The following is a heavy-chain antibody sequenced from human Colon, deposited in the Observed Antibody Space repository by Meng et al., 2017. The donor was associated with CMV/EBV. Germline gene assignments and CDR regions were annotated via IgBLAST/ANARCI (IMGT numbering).Heavy chain of an antibody. CDR1: GYPFTIHY. D-gene: IGHD5/OR15-5a*01. CDR3: ATLSIYDSTISDF. V-gene: IGHV1-2*02. Sequence: ASVKVSCKTSGYPFTIHYIHWVRQAPGRGLEWMGWMNPNSGDTNYAQKFQDRVKMTRDKTVNTAYLDLTSLTSADTAVYYCATLSIYDSTISDFWGQGTLVTVSS. J-gene: IGHJ4*02. CDR2: MNPNSGDT.